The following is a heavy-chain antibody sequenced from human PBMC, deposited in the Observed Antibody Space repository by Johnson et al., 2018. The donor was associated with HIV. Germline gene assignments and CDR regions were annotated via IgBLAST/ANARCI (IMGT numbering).Heavy chain of an antibody. V-gene: IGHV3-30-3*01. Sequence: QVQLVESGGGVVQPGRSLRLSCAASGFTFSSYAMHWVRQAPGKGLEWVALISYDGLNKYYADSVKGRFTISRDNSKNTLYLQMNSLRAEDTAVYYCAKDIGDGYNRWGAFDIWGQGTMVTVSS. CDR1: GFTFSSYA. J-gene: IGHJ3*02. CDR3: AKDIGDGYNRWGAFDI. D-gene: IGHD5-24*01. CDR2: ISYDGLNK.